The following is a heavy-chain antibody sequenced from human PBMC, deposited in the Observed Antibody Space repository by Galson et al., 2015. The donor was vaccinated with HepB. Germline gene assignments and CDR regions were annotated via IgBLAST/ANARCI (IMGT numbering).Heavy chain of an antibody. J-gene: IGHJ4*02. Sequence: SLRLSCAAAGFTFSDYYMSWSRQAPGKGLVWVSYTSSSSSYTTYAASVKGRFTISRDHAKNSLYLQMNSLRADDTAVYYCARATYSIGPIFPDYWGQGTLVTVSS. CDR3: ARATYSIGPIFPDY. D-gene: IGHD6-25*01. V-gene: IGHV3-11*05. CDR2: TSSSSSYT. CDR1: GFTFSDYY.